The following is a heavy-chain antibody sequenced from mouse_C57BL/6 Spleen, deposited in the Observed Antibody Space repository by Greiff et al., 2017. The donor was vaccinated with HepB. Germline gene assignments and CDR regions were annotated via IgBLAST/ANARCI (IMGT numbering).Heavy chain of an antibody. Sequence: EVKLVESGGGLVKPGGSLKLSCAASGFTFSDYGMHWVRQAPEKGLEWVAYIRSGSSTIYYADTVKGRFTISRDNAKNTLFLQMTSLRSEDTAMYYCERPWADYWYFDVWGTGTTVTVSS. J-gene: IGHJ1*03. V-gene: IGHV5-17*01. CDR3: ERPWADYWYFDV. CDR2: IRSGSSTI. CDR1: GFTFSDYG.